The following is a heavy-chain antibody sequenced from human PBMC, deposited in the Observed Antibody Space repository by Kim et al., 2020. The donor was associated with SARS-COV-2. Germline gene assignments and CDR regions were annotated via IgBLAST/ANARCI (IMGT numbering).Heavy chain of an antibody. J-gene: IGHJ4*02. CDR3: ARSSGYDPRTDFDY. CDR1: GGSISSYY. Sequence: SETLSLTCTVSGGSISSYYWSWIRQPPGKGLEWIGYIYYSGSTNYNPSLKSRVTISVDTSKNQFSLKLSSVTAADTAVYYCARSSGYDPRTDFDYWGQGTLVTVSS. D-gene: IGHD5-12*01. CDR2: IYYSGST. V-gene: IGHV4-59*08.